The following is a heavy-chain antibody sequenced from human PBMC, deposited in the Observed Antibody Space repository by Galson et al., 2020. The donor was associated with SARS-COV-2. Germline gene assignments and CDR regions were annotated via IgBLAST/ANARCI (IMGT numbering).Heavy chain of an antibody. CDR3: ARRTSGDPPRLYFDL. CDR1: GFTFSTYA. CDR2: IRSDGGST. V-gene: IGHV3-64*02. J-gene: IGHJ2*01. D-gene: IGHD4-17*01. Sequence: GGSLRLSCAASGFTFSTYAMHWVRQAPGKGLEYVSSIRSDGGSTYYADSVKGRFTISRDNSRNTLYLQMGHLRVEDMAVYYCARRTSGDPPRLYFDLWGRGTLVPVSS.